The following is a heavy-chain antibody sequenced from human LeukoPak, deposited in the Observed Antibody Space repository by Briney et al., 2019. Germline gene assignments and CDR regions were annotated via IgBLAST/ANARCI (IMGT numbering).Heavy chain of an antibody. J-gene: IGHJ4*02. CDR1: GYIFTSYA. Sequence: ASVKVSCKASGYIFTSYAMSWVRQAPGQGLEWMGWINTNTGNPTYAQGFTGRFVFSLDTSLSTAYLQISSLKAEDTAVYYCTSRVGAGPPGYWGQGTLVTVSS. D-gene: IGHD1-26*01. CDR2: INTNTGNP. CDR3: TSRVGAGPPGY. V-gene: IGHV7-4-1*02.